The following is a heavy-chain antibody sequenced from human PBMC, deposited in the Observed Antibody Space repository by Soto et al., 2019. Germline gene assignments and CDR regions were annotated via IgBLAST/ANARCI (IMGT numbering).Heavy chain of an antibody. D-gene: IGHD3-9*01. CDR2: VYHSGDT. Sequence: QVQLQESGPGLVKPSGTLSLTCAGSGGSISTSNWWAWVRQSPGKGLEWLGEVYHSGDTNYNPSLNSRVTVAVDYPQKPFSLTLTSVTAADTAVYFCARSRYFDWLPLDSCGQGALVTVSS. CDR3: ARSRYFDWLPLDS. V-gene: IGHV4-4*02. CDR1: GGSISTSNW. J-gene: IGHJ4*02.